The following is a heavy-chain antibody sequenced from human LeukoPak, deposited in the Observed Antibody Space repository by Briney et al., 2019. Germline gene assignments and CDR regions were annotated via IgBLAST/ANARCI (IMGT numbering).Heavy chain of an antibody. V-gene: IGHV3-53*01. Sequence: GGSLRLSCAAPGFTVSSNYMSWVRQAPGKGLEWVSVIYSGGSTYYADSVKGRFTISRDNSKNTLYLQMNSLRVEDTAVYYCARGQSCSSTSCFFDYWGQGTLVTVSS. CDR2: IYSGGST. J-gene: IGHJ4*02. CDR3: ARGQSCSSTSCFFDY. CDR1: GFTVSSNY. D-gene: IGHD2-2*01.